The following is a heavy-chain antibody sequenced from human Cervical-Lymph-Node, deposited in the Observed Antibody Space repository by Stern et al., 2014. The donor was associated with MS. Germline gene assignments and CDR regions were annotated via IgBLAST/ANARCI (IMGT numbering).Heavy chain of an antibody. V-gene: IGHV4-39*01. CDR2: IHYSGNT. CDR3: ARHDYSSSYYYYGMDV. CDR1: GGSISSSSYY. J-gene: IGHJ6*02. D-gene: IGHD6-6*01. Sequence: QVQLQESGPGLVKPSETLSLTCTVSGGSISSSSYYWGWIRQPPGKGLEGIGSIHYSGNTYYNPSLASRVTMSVATSKNQFSLNGSSVTAADTALYYCARHDYSSSYYYYGMDVWGQGTTVTVSS.